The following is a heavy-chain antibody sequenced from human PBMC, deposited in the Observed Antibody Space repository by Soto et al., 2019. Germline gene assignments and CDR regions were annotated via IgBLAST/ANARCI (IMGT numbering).Heavy chain of an antibody. J-gene: IGHJ6*02. Sequence: GASVKVSCKASGYTFTSYGISWVRQAPGQRLERMGWISAYNGNTNYAQKLQGRVTMTTDTSTSTAYMELRSLRSDDTAVYYCATLVVPAAMRRTYYYYGMDVWGQGTLVTVSS. D-gene: IGHD2-2*01. CDR3: ATLVVPAAMRRTYYYYGMDV. V-gene: IGHV1-18*01. CDR2: ISAYNGNT. CDR1: GYTFTSYG.